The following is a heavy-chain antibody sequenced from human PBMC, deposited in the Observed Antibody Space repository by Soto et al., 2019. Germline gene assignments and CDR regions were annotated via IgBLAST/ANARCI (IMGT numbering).Heavy chain of an antibody. CDR1: GFTFGNYW. J-gene: IGHJ4*02. CDR3: ARGGLEPFDN. D-gene: IGHD1-1*01. Sequence: GESLKISCAASGFTFGNYWMHWVRQAPGKGLVWVSRISDYGRINYADSVKDRFIISRDDARSELYLQLNDLRVEDTATYYCARGGLEPFDNWGQGALVTVSS. CDR2: ISDYGRI. V-gene: IGHV3-74*01.